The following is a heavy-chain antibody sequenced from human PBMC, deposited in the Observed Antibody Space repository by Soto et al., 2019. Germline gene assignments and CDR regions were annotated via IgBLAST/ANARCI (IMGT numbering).Heavy chain of an antibody. CDR1: GFTFSDYY. CDR3: ARDREYYDFWSGYSD. Sequence: GGSLRLSCAASGFTFSDYYMSWIRQAPGKGLEWVSYISSSGSTIYYADSVKGRFTISRDNAKNSLYLQMNSLRAEDTAVYYCARDREYYDFWSGYSDWGQGTLVTVSS. J-gene: IGHJ4*02. CDR2: ISSSGSTI. D-gene: IGHD3-3*01. V-gene: IGHV3-11*01.